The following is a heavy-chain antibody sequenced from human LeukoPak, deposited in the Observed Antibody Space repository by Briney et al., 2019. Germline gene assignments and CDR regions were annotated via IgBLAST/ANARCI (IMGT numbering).Heavy chain of an antibody. D-gene: IGHD3-22*01. J-gene: IGHJ5*02. V-gene: IGHV4-39*01. CDR2: LYYSGTT. CDR3: ARRVDYYDSKHYFDP. Sequence: SVTLSFTSTVSGGSITSSSYYRHSIRQPPEKMLGRIRSLYYSGTTYYNPSLKSRVTISVDTSKYQFSLELSSVTAADTAVYYCARRVDYYDSKHYFDPWGQGTLVTVSS. CDR1: GGSITSSSYY.